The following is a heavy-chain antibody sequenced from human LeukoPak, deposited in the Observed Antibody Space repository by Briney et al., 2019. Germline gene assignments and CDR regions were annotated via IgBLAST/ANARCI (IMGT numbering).Heavy chain of an antibody. CDR1: GFTFSSDG. V-gene: IGHV3-7*01. CDR2: IKQDESGK. J-gene: IGHJ6*02. CDR3: AREIVVVPAAIPYYYGMDV. Sequence: GGSLRLSCAASGFTFSSDGMSWVRQAPRQGLGLVGNIKQDESGKYYVDSVKGRFTISRDNAKNSLYLKMNSVSAEDTAVYYCAREIVVVPAAIPYYYGMDVWGQGTTVTVSS. D-gene: IGHD2-2*01.